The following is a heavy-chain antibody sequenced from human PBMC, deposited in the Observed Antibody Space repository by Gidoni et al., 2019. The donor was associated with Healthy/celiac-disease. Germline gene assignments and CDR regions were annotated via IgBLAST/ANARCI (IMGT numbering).Heavy chain of an antibody. D-gene: IGHD3-3*01. CDR1: GFTFSSYG. CDR2: IWYDGSNK. Sequence: QVQLVESGGGVVQPGRSLRLSCAASGFTFSSYGMHWVRQAPGKGLEWVAVIWYDGSNKYYADSVKGRFTISRDNSKNTLYLQMNSLRAEDTAVYYCARDGVIGVFDYWGQGTLVTVSS. J-gene: IGHJ4*02. CDR3: ARDGVIGVFDY. V-gene: IGHV3-33*01.